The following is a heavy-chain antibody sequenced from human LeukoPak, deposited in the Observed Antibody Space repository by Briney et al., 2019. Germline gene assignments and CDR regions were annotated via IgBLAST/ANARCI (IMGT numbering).Heavy chain of an antibody. CDR2: ISAYNGDT. CDR3: ARGGLSSRIDY. Sequence: GASVKVFCKASGFTFIDYGFSWGRQAPGQELQWMGWISAYNGDTNYAQTFQGRSTMTTDTSTSTAYMELRSLRTDDTAVYYCARGGLSSRIDYWGQGTLGTVS. J-gene: IGHJ4*02. D-gene: IGHD2-2*01. V-gene: IGHV1-18*01. CDR1: GFTFIDYG.